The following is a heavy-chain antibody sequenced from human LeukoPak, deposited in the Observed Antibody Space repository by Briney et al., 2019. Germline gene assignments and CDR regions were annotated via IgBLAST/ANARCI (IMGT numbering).Heavy chain of an antibody. CDR3: ARELGRRGTRYGMDV. D-gene: IGHD1-7*01. CDR2: ISYDGSNK. CDR1: GFTFSSYA. V-gene: IGHV3-30-3*01. Sequence: PGGSLRLSCAASGFTFSSYAMHWVRQAPGKGLEWVAVISYDGSNKYYADSVKGRFTISRDNSKNTLYLQMNSLRAEDTAVYYCARELGRRGTRYGMDVWGQGTTVTVSS. J-gene: IGHJ6*02.